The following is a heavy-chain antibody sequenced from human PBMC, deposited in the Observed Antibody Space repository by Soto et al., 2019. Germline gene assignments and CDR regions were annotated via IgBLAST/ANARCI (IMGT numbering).Heavy chain of an antibody. D-gene: IGHD3-22*01. Sequence: EVQLVESGGGLVQPGGSLRLSCAASGFTVSSNYMSWVRQAPGKGLEGVSVIYSGGSTYYADSMKGRFTISRHNSKNALYLQMNSLRAEDTAVYYCARIVVVTAYYFDYWGQGTLVTVSS. CDR2: IYSGGST. CDR1: GFTVSSNY. CDR3: ARIVVVTAYYFDY. V-gene: IGHV3-53*04. J-gene: IGHJ4*02.